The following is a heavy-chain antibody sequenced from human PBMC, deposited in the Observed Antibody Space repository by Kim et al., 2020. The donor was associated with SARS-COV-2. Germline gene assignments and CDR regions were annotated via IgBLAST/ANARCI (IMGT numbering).Heavy chain of an antibody. CDR3: AHLDLGPVAGTKNVVPYYFDY. J-gene: IGHJ4*02. V-gene: IGHV2-5*02. CDR2: IYWDDDK. D-gene: IGHD6-19*01. Sequence: SGPTLVKPTQTLTLTCTFSGFSLSTSGVGVGWIRQPPGKALEWLALIYWDDDKRYSPSLKSRLTITKDTSKNQVVLTMTNMDPVDTATYYCAHLDLGPVAGTKNVVPYYFDYWGQGTLGTVSS. CDR1: GFSLSTSGVG.